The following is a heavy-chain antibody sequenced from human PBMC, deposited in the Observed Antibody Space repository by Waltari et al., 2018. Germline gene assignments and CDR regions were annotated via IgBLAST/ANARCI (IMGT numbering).Heavy chain of an antibody. V-gene: IGHV3-74*01. CDR3: TTNPPGY. CDR1: GSDYW. Sequence: EVQLVESGGGLVQSGGSLRLSCADSGSDYWMDWVRQAPGKGLMWVSRGKSDGTSPTYADSVKGRFTVSRDSAKNMLYLQMNSLRAEDTAVYYCTTNPPGYWGQGTLVTVSS. J-gene: IGHJ4*02. CDR2: GKSDGTSP.